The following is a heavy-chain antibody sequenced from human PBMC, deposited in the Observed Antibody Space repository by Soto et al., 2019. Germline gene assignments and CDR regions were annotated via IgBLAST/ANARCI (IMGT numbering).Heavy chain of an antibody. Sequence: GGSLRLSCASSGFTFSTYSMTWVRQAPGKGLEWVAHITATGGSTYYADSVRGRFTISRDTSGNTLYLQMNSLRAEDTALYYCAKCMQAYWNYDAHHIWGQGTMVTVSS. CDR2: ITATGGST. V-gene: IGHV3-23*01. CDR1: GFTFSTYS. D-gene: IGHD1-7*01. J-gene: IGHJ3*02. CDR3: AKCMQAYWNYDAHHI.